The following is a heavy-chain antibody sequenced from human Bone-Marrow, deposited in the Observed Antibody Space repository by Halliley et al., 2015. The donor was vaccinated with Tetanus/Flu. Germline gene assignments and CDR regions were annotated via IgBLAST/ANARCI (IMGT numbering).Heavy chain of an antibody. V-gene: IGHV1-46*01. CDR3: ARDPFEDGSSSSRKWFDP. CDR2: PRGGST. Sequence: PRGGSTSFAQKCQGRGTMTRDTSTSTVYMELSSLRSEDTAVYYCARDPFEDGSSSSRKWFDPWGQGTLVTVSS. J-gene: IGHJ5*02. D-gene: IGHD6-13*01.